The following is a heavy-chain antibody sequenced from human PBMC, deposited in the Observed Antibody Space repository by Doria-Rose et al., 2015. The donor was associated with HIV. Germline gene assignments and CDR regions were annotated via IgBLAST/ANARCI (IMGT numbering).Heavy chain of an antibody. J-gene: IGHJ6*03. CDR1: GFSFESYA. D-gene: IGHD3-3*01. CDR3: AKAPIIGPKYYFYMDV. V-gene: IGHV3-9*01. CDR2: ISWDSGAK. Sequence: VQLVQSGGGLVQPGRFLRLSCVGSGFSFESYAMHWVRLAPGKGLEWVAGISWDSGAKGNADSVEGRFTIFRDNAKKSVYLEMRSLRPEDTAFYYCAKAPIIGPKYYFYMDVWGKGTSVTVSS.